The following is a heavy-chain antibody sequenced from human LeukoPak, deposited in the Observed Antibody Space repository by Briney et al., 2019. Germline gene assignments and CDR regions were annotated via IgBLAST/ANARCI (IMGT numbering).Heavy chain of an antibody. Sequence: ASVKVSCKASGYTFATYAMHWVRQAPGQRLEWMGWSNAGNGNTKYSQEFQGRVTITRDTSASTAYMELSSLRSEDMAVYYCVREAPSGAFDIRGQGTMVTVSS. V-gene: IGHV1-3*02. CDR3: VREAPSGAFDI. J-gene: IGHJ3*02. CDR2: SNAGNGNT. CDR1: GYTFATYA.